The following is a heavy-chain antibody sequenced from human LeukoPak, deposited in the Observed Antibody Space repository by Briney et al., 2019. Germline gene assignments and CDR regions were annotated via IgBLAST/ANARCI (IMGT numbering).Heavy chain of an antibody. D-gene: IGHD1-26*01. CDR2: INHSGST. Sequence: PSETLSLTCAVYGGSFSCYYWSWIRQPPGKGLEWIGEINHSGSTNYNPSLKSRVTISVDTSKNQFSLKLSSVTAADTAVYYCARIVSSLDYWGQGTLVTVSS. V-gene: IGHV4-34*01. CDR1: GGSFSCYY. CDR3: ARIVSSLDY. J-gene: IGHJ4*02.